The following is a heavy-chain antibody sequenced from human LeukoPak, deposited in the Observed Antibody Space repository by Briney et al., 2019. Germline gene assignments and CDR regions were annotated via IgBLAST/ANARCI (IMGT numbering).Heavy chain of an antibody. D-gene: IGHD3-10*01. V-gene: IGHV3-23*01. Sequence: PGGSLRLSCAASGFTFSTYAMSWVRQAPGKGLEWVSAISGSGGSTYYADSVKGRFTISRDNSKNTLYLQMNSLRAEDTAVYYCARGYGSDSYKGPGYWGQGTLVTVSS. CDR2: ISGSGGST. CDR3: ARGYGSDSYKGPGY. J-gene: IGHJ4*02. CDR1: GFTFSTYA.